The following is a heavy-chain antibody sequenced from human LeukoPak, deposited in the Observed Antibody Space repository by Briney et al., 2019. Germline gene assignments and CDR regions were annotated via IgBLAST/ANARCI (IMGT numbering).Heavy chain of an antibody. V-gene: IGHV4-59*08. J-gene: IGHJ4*02. CDR2: IFYSGST. D-gene: IGHD1-26*01. Sequence: KPSETPSLTCTVPGGSISRNYWSWVRQPPGKGQGWIGYIFYSGSTNYNPSLKSRVTISVDTSKNQFSLKLSSVTAADTAVYYCARHDMDIAGAGLDYFDYWGQGTLVTVSS. CDR1: GGSISRNY. CDR3: ARHDMDIAGAGLDYFDY.